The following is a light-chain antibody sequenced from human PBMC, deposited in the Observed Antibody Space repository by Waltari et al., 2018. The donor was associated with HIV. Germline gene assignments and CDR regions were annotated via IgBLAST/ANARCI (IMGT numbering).Light chain of an antibody. J-gene: IGKJ4*01. CDR3: QQYYTTPLT. CDR1: QSVSYTSNNKNY. V-gene: IGKV4-1*01. Sequence: DILMTQSPDSLAVSLGERATINCKSSQSVSYTSNNKNYLAWYQQKPGQPPKLLIYWASTRESGVPDRFSGSGSGTDFTLTITSLQAEDVAVYYCQQYYTTPLTFGGGTKVEIK. CDR2: WAS.